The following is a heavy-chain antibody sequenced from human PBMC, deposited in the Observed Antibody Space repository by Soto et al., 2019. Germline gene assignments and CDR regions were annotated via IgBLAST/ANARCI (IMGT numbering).Heavy chain of an antibody. Sequence: VQLLESGGGLVQPGGSLRLSCAASGFIFRDYAMNWVRQAPGKGLEWVSDISGSGDSARYADSVKGRFTISRDNSRDTLYLHMTSLRVDDTAVYYCEKERRGSGWSVCDFWGQGDLVTVSS. V-gene: IGHV3-23*01. CDR1: GFIFRDYA. J-gene: IGHJ4*02. CDR2: ISGSGDSA. D-gene: IGHD6-19*01. CDR3: EKERRGSGWSVCDF.